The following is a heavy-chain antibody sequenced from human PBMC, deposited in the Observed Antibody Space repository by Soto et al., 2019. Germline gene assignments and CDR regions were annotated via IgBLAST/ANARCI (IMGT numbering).Heavy chain of an antibody. CDR3: ARWGARNIVARYYFDY. Sequence: QVQLVQSGAEVKKPGSSVKVSCKASGGTFSSYAISWVRQAPGQGLEWMGGIIPIFGTANYAQQFQGRVAITADESTSTAYMELSSLRSEDTAVYYCARWGARNIVARYYFDYWGQGTLVTVSS. CDR2: IIPIFGTA. J-gene: IGHJ4*02. D-gene: IGHD5-12*01. V-gene: IGHV1-69*12. CDR1: GGTFSSYA.